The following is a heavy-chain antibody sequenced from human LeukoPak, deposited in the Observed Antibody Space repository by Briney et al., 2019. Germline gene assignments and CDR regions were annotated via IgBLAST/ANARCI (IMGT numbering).Heavy chain of an antibody. CDR1: GGTFSSYA. CDR3: ARDPSIHSSWYYYNTSIPDY. V-gene: IGHV1-69*04. Sequence: RASVKVSCKASGGTFSSYAISWVRQAPGQGLEWMGRIIPILGIANYAQKFQGRVTITADKSTSTAYMELSSLRSEDTAVYYCARDPSIHSSWYYYNTSIPDYWGQGTLVTVSS. CDR2: IIPILGIA. D-gene: IGHD6-13*01. J-gene: IGHJ4*02.